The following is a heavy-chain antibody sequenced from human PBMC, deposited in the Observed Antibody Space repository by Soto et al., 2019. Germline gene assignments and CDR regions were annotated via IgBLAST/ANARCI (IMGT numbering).Heavy chain of an antibody. V-gene: IGHV4-61*01. Sequence: QVQLQESGPGLVRPSETLSLTCTVSGASVTGSSDYWTWIRQPPGQALEWIGNFYYSGKTTHYNPSLKSRVTISLDTSKKQSYLTLTAVTAAVTAVYYCARDGLAGNVTYYYSMGVWGQGTAVTVTS. CDR1: GASVTGSSDY. CDR3: ARDGLAGNVTYYYSMGV. D-gene: IGHD1-1*01. CDR2: FYYSGKTT. J-gene: IGHJ6*02.